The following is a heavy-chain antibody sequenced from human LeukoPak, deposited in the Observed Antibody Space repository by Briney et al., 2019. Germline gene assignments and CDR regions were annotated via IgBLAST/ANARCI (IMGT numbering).Heavy chain of an antibody. Sequence: GGSLRLSCAASGFTFSSYWMTWVRQAPGKGLEWVANIKQDGSKKNYMDSVKGRFTISRDNAKNSLYLQMNSLRAEDTAVYYCATPLDYYDSSGYRQGGDWGQGTLVTVSS. CDR3: ATPLDYYDSSGYRQGGD. V-gene: IGHV3-7*03. D-gene: IGHD3-22*01. CDR1: GFTFSSYW. J-gene: IGHJ4*02. CDR2: IKQDGSKK.